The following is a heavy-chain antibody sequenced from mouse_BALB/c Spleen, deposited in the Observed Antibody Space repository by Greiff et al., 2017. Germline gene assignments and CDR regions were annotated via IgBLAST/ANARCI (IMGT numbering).Heavy chain of an antibody. Sequence: EVQLVESGGGLVQPGGSLRLSCATSGFTFTDYYMSWVRQPPGKALEWLGFIRNKANGYTTEYSASVKGRFTISRDNSQSILYLQMNTLRAEDSATYYCARDRGDFDYWGQGTTRTVSS. J-gene: IGHJ2*01. CDR2: IRNKANGYTT. CDR3: ARDRGDFDY. V-gene: IGHV7-3*02. CDR1: GFTFTDYY.